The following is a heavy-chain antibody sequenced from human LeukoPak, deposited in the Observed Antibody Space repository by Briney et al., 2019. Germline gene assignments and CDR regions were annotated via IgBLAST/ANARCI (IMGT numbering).Heavy chain of an antibody. J-gene: IGHJ4*02. Sequence: GGSLRLSCAASGFTFSSYGMHWVRQAPGKGLEWVAVIWYDGSNKYYADSVKGRFTISRDNSKNTLYLQMNSLRAEDTAVYYCARDPSRPYSSSWLDYWGQGTLVTVSS. V-gene: IGHV3-33*08. CDR1: GFTFSSYG. D-gene: IGHD6-13*01. CDR3: ARDPSRPYSSSWLDY. CDR2: IWYDGSNK.